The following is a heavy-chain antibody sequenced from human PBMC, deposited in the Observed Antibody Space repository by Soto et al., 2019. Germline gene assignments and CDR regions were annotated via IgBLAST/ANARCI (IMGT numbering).Heavy chain of an antibody. V-gene: IGHV4-34*01. D-gene: IGHD3-9*01. CDR3: ARGSFNYDILTGYPEDPQKDGYIDY. Sequence: PSETLSLTCAVYGGSFSGYYWSWIRQPPGKGLEWIGEINHSGSTNYNPSLKSRVTISVDTSKNQFSLKLSSVTAADTAVYYCARGSFNYDILTGYPEDPQKDGYIDYWGQGTLVTVST. CDR2: INHSGST. J-gene: IGHJ4*02. CDR1: GGSFSGYY.